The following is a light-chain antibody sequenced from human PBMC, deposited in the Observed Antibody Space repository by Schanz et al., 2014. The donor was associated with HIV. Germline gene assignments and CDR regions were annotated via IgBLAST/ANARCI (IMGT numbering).Light chain of an antibody. CDR1: SSDVGGYKF. Sequence: QSALTQPASLSGSPGQSITISCTGTSSDVGGYKFVSWYQQHPGKAPKLLLYDVSIRVQPSGVSNRFSGSKSGNTSSLHIDGLQDDDEADYYCCSYADGGTYVFGTGTKVTVL. V-gene: IGLV2-23*02. CDR2: DVS. CDR3: CSYADGGTYV. J-gene: IGLJ1*01.